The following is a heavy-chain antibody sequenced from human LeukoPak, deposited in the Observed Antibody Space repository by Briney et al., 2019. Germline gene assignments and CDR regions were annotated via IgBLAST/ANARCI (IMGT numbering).Heavy chain of an antibody. D-gene: IGHD3-10*01. Sequence: ASVKVSCKASGYTFTGYYMHWVRQARGQGLEWMGWINPNSGGTNYAQKFQGRVTMTRDTSISTAYMELSRLRSDDTAVYYCARDMARSYYGSRFDYWGQGTLVTVSS. CDR1: GYTFTGYY. CDR3: ARDMARSYYGSRFDY. V-gene: IGHV1-2*02. CDR2: INPNSGGT. J-gene: IGHJ4*02.